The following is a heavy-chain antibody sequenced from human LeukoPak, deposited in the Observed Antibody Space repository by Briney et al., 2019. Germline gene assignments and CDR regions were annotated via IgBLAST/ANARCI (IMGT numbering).Heavy chain of an antibody. Sequence: SETLSLTCAVSGDSISNSAYYWVWIRQPPGKGLEWIGTITSTGNTYSNPSLKSRVTMSIDASKTLISLRLTSVTAADTAVFYCARKTPGTSVDVWGQGTSVTVSS. V-gene: IGHV4-39*01. J-gene: IGHJ6*02. CDR1: GDSISNSAYY. CDR2: ITSTGNT. CDR3: ARKTPGTSVDV. D-gene: IGHD3-10*01.